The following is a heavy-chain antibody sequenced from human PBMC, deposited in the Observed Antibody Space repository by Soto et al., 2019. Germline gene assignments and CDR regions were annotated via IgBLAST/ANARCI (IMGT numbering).Heavy chain of an antibody. D-gene: IGHD3-9*01. CDR3: ASGPSYYDILTGYYKLGYYYGMDV. CDR1: GGSVSSSSYY. J-gene: IGHJ6*02. CDR2: VYYSGGT. V-gene: IGHV4-61*01. Sequence: QVQLQESGPGLVKPSETLSLTCTVSGGSVSSSSYYWSWIRQPPGRGLEWIGYVYYSGGTNYNPSLKSRVTISVDTSRNQFSLKLSSVTAADTAVYYCASGPSYYDILTGYYKLGYYYGMDVWGLGTTVTVSS.